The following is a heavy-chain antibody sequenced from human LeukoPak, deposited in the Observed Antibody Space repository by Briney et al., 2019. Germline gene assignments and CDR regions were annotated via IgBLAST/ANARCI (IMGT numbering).Heavy chain of an antibody. J-gene: IGHJ4*02. CDR1: GGSFSGYY. CDR2: INHSGST. Sequence: PSETLSLTCAVYGGSFSGYYWSWIRQPPGKGLEWIGEINHSGSTNYNPSLKSRVTISVDTSKNQFSLKLSSVTAADTAVYYCARANDWHKYYFDYWGQGTLVTVSS. D-gene: IGHD2-21*01. CDR3: ARANDWHKYYFDY. V-gene: IGHV4-34*01.